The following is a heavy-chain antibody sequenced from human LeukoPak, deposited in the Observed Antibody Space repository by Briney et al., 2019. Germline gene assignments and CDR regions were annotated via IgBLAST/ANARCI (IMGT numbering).Heavy chain of an antibody. CDR3: ARDLGSGWYPDY. CDR1: GFTFSSYS. D-gene: IGHD6-19*01. J-gene: IGHJ4*02. Sequence: GGSLRLSCAASGFTFSSYSMSWVRQAPGKGLEWVSSISSSSSYIYYADSVKGRFTISRDNAKNSLYLQMNSLRAEDTAVYYCARDLGSGWYPDYWGQGTLVTVSS. CDR2: ISSSSSYI. V-gene: IGHV3-21*01.